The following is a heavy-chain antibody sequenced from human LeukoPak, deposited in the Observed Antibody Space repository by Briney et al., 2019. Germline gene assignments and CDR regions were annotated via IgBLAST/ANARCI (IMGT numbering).Heavy chain of an antibody. CDR2: ISGDGGST. CDR1: GFAFDDYA. CDR3: AIPLSTIDAFDI. V-gene: IGHV3-43*02. J-gene: IGHJ3*02. Sequence: GGSLRLSCAASGFAFDDYAMHWVRHAPGKGLEWVSLISGDGGSTYYADSVKGRFTISRDNSKNSLYLQMNSLRTEDTALYYCAIPLSTIDAFDIWGQGTMVTVSS.